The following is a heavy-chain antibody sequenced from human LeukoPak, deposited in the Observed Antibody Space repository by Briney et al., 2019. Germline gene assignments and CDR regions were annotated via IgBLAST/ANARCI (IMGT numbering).Heavy chain of an antibody. J-gene: IGHJ6*03. CDR2: IKQDGSEK. D-gene: IGHD6-13*01. CDR1: GFTFSSYW. Sequence: GGSLRLSCAASGFTFSSYWMSWVRQAPGKGLEWVANIKQDGSEKYFVDSVKGRFTISRDNAKNSLYLQMNSLRAEDTAVYYCARESAYSSSWYWSPYYYYYMDVWGKGTTVTVSS. CDR3: ARESAYSSSWYWSPYYYYYMDV. V-gene: IGHV3-7*01.